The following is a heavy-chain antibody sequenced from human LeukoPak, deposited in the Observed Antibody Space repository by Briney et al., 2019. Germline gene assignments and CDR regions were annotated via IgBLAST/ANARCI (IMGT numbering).Heavy chain of an antibody. J-gene: IGHJ4*02. Sequence: PGGSLRLSCAASGFTFSSYWMSWVRQAPGKGLEWVANIKQDGSEKCYVDSVKGRFTISRDNAKNSLSLQMNSPRAEDTAVYYCARVIAARPSDYWGQGSLVTVSS. CDR2: IKQDGSEK. CDR3: ARVIAARPSDY. D-gene: IGHD6-13*01. V-gene: IGHV3-7*04. CDR1: GFTFSSYW.